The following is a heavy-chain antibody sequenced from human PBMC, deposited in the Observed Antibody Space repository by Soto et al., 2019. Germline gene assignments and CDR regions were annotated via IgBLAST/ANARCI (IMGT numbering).Heavy chain of an antibody. J-gene: IGHJ4*02. D-gene: IGHD3-10*01. CDR2: INPNSGGT. CDR3: ARGPYVGSGSYYPVGY. Sequence: VASVKVSCKASGYTFTGYYMHWVRQAPGQGLEWMGWINPNSGGTNYAQKFQGRVTMTRDTSISTAYMELSRLRSDDTAVYYCARGPYVGSGSYYPVGYWGQGTLVTVSS. V-gene: IGHV1-2*02. CDR1: GYTFTGYY.